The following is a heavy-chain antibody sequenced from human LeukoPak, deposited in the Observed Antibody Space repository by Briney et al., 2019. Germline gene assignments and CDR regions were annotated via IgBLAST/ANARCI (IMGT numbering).Heavy chain of an antibody. Sequence: GGSLRLSCAASGFTFRSYAMSWVRQAPGKGLEWVSAISGSGGSTYYADSVKGRFTISRDNSKNTLYLQMNSLRAEDTAVYYCAKVKGGITMIVAFYWGQGTLVTVSS. CDR3: AKVKGGITMIVAFY. D-gene: IGHD3-22*01. CDR2: ISGSGGST. J-gene: IGHJ4*02. V-gene: IGHV3-23*01. CDR1: GFTFRSYA.